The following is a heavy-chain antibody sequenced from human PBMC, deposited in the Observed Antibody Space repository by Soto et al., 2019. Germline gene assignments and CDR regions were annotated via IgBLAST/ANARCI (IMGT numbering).Heavy chain of an antibody. CDR2: IKQDGSEK. CDR1: GFNFSSYW. D-gene: IGHD2-2*01. CDR3: VGEVGFQLIY. V-gene: IGHV3-7*01. Sequence: GGSLRLSCAASGFNFSSYWRSWVRQAPGKGLEWVANIKQDGSEKYYVDSVKGRFTISRDNAKNSLYLQMNSLRGEDTAVYFCVGEVGFQLIYWGQGTLVTVSS. J-gene: IGHJ4*02.